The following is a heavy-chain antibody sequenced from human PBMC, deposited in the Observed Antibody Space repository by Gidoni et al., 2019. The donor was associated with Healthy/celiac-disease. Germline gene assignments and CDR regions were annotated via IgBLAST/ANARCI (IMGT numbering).Heavy chain of an antibody. V-gene: IGHV5-10-1*01. Sequence: PSFQGHVTISADKSISTAYLQWSSLKASDTAMYYCARSAERYGGNSGTDYWGQGTLVTVSS. CDR3: ARSAERYGGNSGTDY. D-gene: IGHD2-21*02. J-gene: IGHJ4*02.